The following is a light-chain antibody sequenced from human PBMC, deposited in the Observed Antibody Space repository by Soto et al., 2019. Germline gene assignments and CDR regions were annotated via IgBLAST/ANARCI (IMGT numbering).Light chain of an antibody. CDR3: QQYSSTPQLT. Sequence: DIVMTQSPDSLAVSLGERATINCKSSQSVLYSSNNKNYLAWYQQKPGQPSKLLIYWASTRESGVPDRFSGSGSGTDFTLTISSLQAEDVAVYYCQQYSSTPQLTFGGGTKVDIK. V-gene: IGKV4-1*01. CDR1: QSVLYSSNNKNY. CDR2: WAS. J-gene: IGKJ4*01.